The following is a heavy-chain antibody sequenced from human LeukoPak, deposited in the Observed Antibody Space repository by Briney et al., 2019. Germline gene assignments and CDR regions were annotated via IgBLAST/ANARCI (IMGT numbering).Heavy chain of an antibody. J-gene: IGHJ3*02. CDR3: ARDTYYDILTGYSPDDAFDI. CDR1: GFTFSSYG. Sequence: GGSLRLSCAASGFTFSSYGMHWVRQAPGKGLEGVAVISYDGSNKYYADSVKGRFTISRDNSKNTLYLQMNSLRAEDTAVYYCARDTYYDILTGYSPDDAFDIWGQGTMVTVSS. D-gene: IGHD3-9*01. V-gene: IGHV3-30*03. CDR2: ISYDGSNK.